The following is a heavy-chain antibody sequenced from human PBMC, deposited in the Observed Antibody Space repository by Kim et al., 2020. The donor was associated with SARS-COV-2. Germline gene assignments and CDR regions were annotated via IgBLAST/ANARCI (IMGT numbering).Heavy chain of an antibody. V-gene: IGHV1-69*13. CDR3: ARYYYGGNLSFDY. CDR1: GGTFSSYA. J-gene: IGHJ4*02. Sequence: SVKVSCKASGGTFSSYAISWVRQAPGQGLEWMGGIIPIFGTANYAQKFQGRVTITADESTSTAYMELSSLRSEDTAVYYCARYYYGGNLSFDYWGQGTLVTVSS. CDR2: IIPIFGTA. D-gene: IGHD4-17*01.